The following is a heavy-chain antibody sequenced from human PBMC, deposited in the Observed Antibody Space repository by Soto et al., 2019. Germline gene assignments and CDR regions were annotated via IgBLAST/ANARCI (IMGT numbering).Heavy chain of an antibody. Sequence: SETLSLTCTVSGGSISSYYWSWIRQPPGKGLEWIGYIYYSGSTNYNPSLKSRVTISVDTSKNQFSLKLSSVTPEDTAVYYCASSGRLPPLSSGYLSGYGMDVWGQGTTVTVSS. V-gene: IGHV4-59*12. CDR1: GGSISSYY. D-gene: IGHD3-22*01. J-gene: IGHJ6*02. CDR3: ASSGRLPPLSSGYLSGYGMDV. CDR2: IYYSGST.